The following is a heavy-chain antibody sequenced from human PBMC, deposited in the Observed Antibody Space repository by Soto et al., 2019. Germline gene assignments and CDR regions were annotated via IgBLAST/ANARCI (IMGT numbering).Heavy chain of an antibody. Sequence: SLILSCAPNSFAFDNYDIEWVFEASGKGLDWVAVISYDGSNKYYADSVKGRFTISRDNSKNTLYLQMNSLRAEYTAVYYCAKNIAAAGPSWRGYGMDVWGQGT. CDR3: AKNIAAAGPSWRGYGMDV. V-gene: IGHV3-30*18. CDR1: SFAFDNYD. CDR2: ISYDGSNK. D-gene: IGHD6-13*01. J-gene: IGHJ6*02.